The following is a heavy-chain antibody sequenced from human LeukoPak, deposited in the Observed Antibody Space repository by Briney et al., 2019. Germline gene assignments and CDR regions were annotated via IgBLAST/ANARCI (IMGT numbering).Heavy chain of an antibody. J-gene: IGHJ4*02. Sequence: SKTLSLTCTVSGGSISSYYWSWIRQPPGKGLEWIGEINHSGSTNYNPSLKSRVTISVDTSKNQFSLKLSSVTAADTAVYYCARARRRDGYKGGSRPLNFDYWGQGTLVTVSS. V-gene: IGHV4-34*01. D-gene: IGHD5-12*01. CDR3: ARARRRDGYKGGSRPLNFDY. CDR2: INHSGST. CDR1: GGSISSYY.